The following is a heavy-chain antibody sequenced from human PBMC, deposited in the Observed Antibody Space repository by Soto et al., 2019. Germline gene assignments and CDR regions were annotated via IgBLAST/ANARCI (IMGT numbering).Heavy chain of an antibody. CDR3: AKDHSSGWYKYFDY. D-gene: IGHD6-19*01. Sequence: SLRLSCAASGFTFSSYGMHWVRQAPGKGLEWVAVISYDGSNKYYADSVKGRFTISRDNSKNTLYLQMNSLRAEDTAVYYCAKDHSSGWYKYFDYWGQGTLVTVSS. CDR2: ISYDGSNK. CDR1: GFTFSSYG. J-gene: IGHJ4*02. V-gene: IGHV3-30*18.